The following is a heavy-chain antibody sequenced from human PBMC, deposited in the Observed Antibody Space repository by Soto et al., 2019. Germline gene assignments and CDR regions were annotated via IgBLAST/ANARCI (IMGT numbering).Heavy chain of an antibody. CDR2: ISSSSSYI. D-gene: IGHD5-12*01. J-gene: IGHJ4*02. CDR1: GFTFSSYS. V-gene: IGHV3-21*01. CDR3: AREVSKYSGYDFDY. Sequence: EVQLVESGGGLVKPGGSLRLSCAASGFTFSSYSMNWVRQAPGKGLEWVSSISSSSSYIYYADSVKGRFTISRDNAKNSLSLQMTSLRAEDTAVYYCAREVSKYSGYDFDYWGQGTLVTVSS.